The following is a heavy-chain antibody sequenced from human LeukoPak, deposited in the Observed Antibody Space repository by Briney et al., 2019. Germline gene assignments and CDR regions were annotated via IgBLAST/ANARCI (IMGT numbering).Heavy chain of an antibody. D-gene: IGHD5-24*01. CDR2: IYYSGST. V-gene: IGHV4-39*07. CDR3: ARVESGRDGYNDVWYFDL. J-gene: IGHJ2*01. Sequence: SETLSLTCTVSGGSISSSSYYWGWIRQPPGKGLEWIGSIYYSGSTYYNPSLKSRVTISVDTSKNQFSLKLSSVTAADTAVYYCARVESGRDGYNDVWYFDLWGRGTLVTVSS. CDR1: GGSISSSSYY.